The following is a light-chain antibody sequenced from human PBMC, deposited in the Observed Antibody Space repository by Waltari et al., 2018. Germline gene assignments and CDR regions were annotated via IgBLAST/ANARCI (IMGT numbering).Light chain of an antibody. J-gene: IGLJ2*01. Sequence: QSALTQPASVSGSPGQSITFSCTGTSSDVGGYNYVSWYQQHPGKAPKLMIYDVTSLPSGVSNRFSGSKSGNTASLTISGLQAEDEAVYYCSSYISSSTLVVFGGGTKLTVL. CDR1: SSDVGGYNY. CDR2: DVT. V-gene: IGLV2-14*03. CDR3: SSYISSSTLVV.